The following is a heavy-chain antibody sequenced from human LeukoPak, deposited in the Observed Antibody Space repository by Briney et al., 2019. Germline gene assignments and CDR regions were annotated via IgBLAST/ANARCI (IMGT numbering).Heavy chain of an antibody. CDR2: IYYSGST. J-gene: IGHJ6*04. D-gene: IGHD3-10*01. V-gene: IGHV4-59*01. CDR1: GGSISSYY. Sequence: PSETLSLTCTVSGGSISSYYWSWTRQPPGKGLEWIGYIYYSGSTNYNPSLKSRVTISVDTSKNQFSLKLSSVTAADTAVYYCARDQGITMVRGVTGYYYYYYGMDVWGKGTTVTVSS. CDR3: ARDQGITMVRGVTGYYYYYYGMDV.